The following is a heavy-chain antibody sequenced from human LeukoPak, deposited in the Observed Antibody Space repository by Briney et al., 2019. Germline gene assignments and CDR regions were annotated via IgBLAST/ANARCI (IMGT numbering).Heavy chain of an antibody. V-gene: IGHV4-34*01. CDR1: GGSFSTYY. J-gene: IGHJ5*02. CDR2: INHSGST. Sequence: SETLSLTCAVYGGSFSTYYCSWIRQPPGKGLEWIGEINHSGSTNYNPSLKSRVTMSVDTSKNQFSLNLSSVTVADTAVYYCATTTPAINWFDPWGQGTLVTVSS. CDR3: ATTTPAINWFDP. D-gene: IGHD2-21*01.